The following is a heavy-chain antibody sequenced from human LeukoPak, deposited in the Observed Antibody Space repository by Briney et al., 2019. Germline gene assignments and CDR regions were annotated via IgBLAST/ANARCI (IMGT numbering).Heavy chain of an antibody. CDR2: IYGDGTT. CDR3: ARDRAGAQSWVALDP. J-gene: IGHJ5*02. Sequence: GGSLTLSCAASGFTVSNDYMAWVRQAPGRGLEWVSLIYGDGTTFYTDSVKGRFIISRDNFKNTMYLQMNSLRPEDTALYYCARDRAGAQSWVALDPWGQGTLVTVSS. D-gene: IGHD6-13*01. CDR1: GFTVSNDY. V-gene: IGHV3-66*02.